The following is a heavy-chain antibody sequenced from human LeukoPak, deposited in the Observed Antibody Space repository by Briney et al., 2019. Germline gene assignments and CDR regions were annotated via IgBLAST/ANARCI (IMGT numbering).Heavy chain of an antibody. Sequence: PGGSLRLSCAASGFTFSSYSMNWVRQAPGKGLEWVSSISSSSSYIYYADSVKGRFTISRDNAKNSLYLQMNSLRAEDTAVYYCARGGNYDHYYDSSGSFDYWGQGTLVTVSS. V-gene: IGHV3-21*01. D-gene: IGHD3-22*01. CDR3: ARGGNYDHYYDSSGSFDY. CDR2: ISSSSSYI. CDR1: GFTFSSYS. J-gene: IGHJ4*02.